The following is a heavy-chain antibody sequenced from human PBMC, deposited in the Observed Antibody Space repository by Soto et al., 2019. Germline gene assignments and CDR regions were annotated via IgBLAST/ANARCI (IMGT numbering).Heavy chain of an antibody. J-gene: IGHJ4*02. CDR2: IIPILGIA. D-gene: IGHD6-13*01. CDR3: ARETREGSSRYLLFFDY. CDR1: GGTFSSYT. V-gene: IGHV1-69*08. Sequence: QVQLVQSGAEVKKPGSSVKVSCKASGGTFSSYTISWVRQAPGQGLEWMGRIIPILGIANYAQKFQGRVTITADKSTSTAYMELSTLRSEDTAVYYCARETREGSSRYLLFFDYWGQGTLVTVSS.